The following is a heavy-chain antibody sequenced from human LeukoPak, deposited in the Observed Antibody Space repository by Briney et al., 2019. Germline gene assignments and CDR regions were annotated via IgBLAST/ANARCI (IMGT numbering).Heavy chain of an antibody. Sequence: PGGSLRLSCAASGFTFSSYWMHWVRQAPGKGLVWVSRINSDGSSTSYADSVKGRFTISRDNSKSILSLQMNSLIAEDTAIYYCATYRQVLLPFESWGQGTLVTVSS. CDR1: GFTFSSYW. D-gene: IGHD5-18*01. V-gene: IGHV3-74*01. J-gene: IGHJ4*02. CDR2: INSDGSST. CDR3: ATYRQVLLPFES.